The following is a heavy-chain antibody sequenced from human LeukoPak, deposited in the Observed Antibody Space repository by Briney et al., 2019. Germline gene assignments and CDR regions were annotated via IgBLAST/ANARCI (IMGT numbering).Heavy chain of an antibody. V-gene: IGHV3-21*01. Sequence: PGGSLRLSCAASGFTFSSYSMNWVRQAPGKGLEWVSSISSSSSYIYYADSVKGRFTISRDDSKNTVYLQMNSLRDEDTAVYYCARAGQWLALSFDNWGQGTLVTVSS. CDR1: GFTFSSYS. D-gene: IGHD6-19*01. CDR3: ARAGQWLALSFDN. CDR2: ISSSSSYI. J-gene: IGHJ4*02.